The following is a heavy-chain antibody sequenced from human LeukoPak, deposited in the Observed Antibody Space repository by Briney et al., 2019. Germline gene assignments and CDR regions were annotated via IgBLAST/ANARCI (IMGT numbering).Heavy chain of an antibody. CDR1: GVSISSGDYY. CDR2: MYYSGST. CDR3: ARPYYYDSRIDP. V-gene: IGHV4-30-4*01. D-gene: IGHD3-22*01. J-gene: IGHJ5*02. Sequence: NPSQTLSLTCTVSGVSISSGDYYWSWIRQPPGKGLEWIAYMYYSGSTYYNPSLKSRVTMLADTSKNQLSLKLSSVTAADTAVYYCARPYYYDSRIDPWGQGILVTVSS.